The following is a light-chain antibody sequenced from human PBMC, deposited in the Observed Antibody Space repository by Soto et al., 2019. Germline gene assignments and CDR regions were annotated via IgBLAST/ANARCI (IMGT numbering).Light chain of an antibody. J-gene: IGKJ3*01. CDR1: QSVSSY. CDR3: QQRSNGLT. V-gene: IGKV3-11*01. CDR2: DAS. Sequence: EIVLTQSPATLSLSPGERATLSCRASQSVSSYLAWYQQKPGQAPRLLIYDASNRASGIPARFSGSGSETDFTLTISSLEPEDFAVYYCQQRSNGLTFGPGTKVDLK.